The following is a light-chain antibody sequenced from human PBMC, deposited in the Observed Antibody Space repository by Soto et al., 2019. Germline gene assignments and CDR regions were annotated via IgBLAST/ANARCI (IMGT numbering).Light chain of an antibody. CDR1: NIGIKA. Sequence: SYELTQPPSLSVAPGQTARMTCGGNNIGIKAVHWCQQRPGQAPVLVVHDDGDRPSGIPGRFSGSNSGNTATLTITRVEAGDEADYYCQVWDSGTDHPVFGGGTKLTVL. CDR3: QVWDSGTDHPV. J-gene: IGLJ3*02. V-gene: IGLV3-21*02. CDR2: DDG.